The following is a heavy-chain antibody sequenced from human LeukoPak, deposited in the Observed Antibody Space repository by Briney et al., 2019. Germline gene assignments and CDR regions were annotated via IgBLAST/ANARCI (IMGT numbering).Heavy chain of an antibody. CDR1: GGSISSSSYS. V-gene: IGHV4-39*07. J-gene: IGHJ4*02. CDR3: ASSHSSSPYYFDY. D-gene: IGHD6-6*01. Sequence: SETLSLTCTVSGGSISSSSYSWGWIRQPPGKGLEWIGSIYYSGSTNYNPSLKSRVTISVDTSKNQFSLKLSSVTAADTAVYYCASSHSSSPYYFDYWGQGTLVTVSS. CDR2: IYYSGST.